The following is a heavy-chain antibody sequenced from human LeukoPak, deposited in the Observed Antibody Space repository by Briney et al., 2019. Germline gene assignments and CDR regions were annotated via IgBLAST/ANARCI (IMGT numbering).Heavy chain of an antibody. CDR1: GGSISSSSYY. J-gene: IGHJ4*02. D-gene: IGHD6-13*01. V-gene: IGHV4-39*01. CDR3: ARHGDSSSGLLDYFDY. CDR2: IYYSGST. Sequence: KPSETLSLTCTVSGGSISSSSYYWGWIRQPPGKGLEWIGSIYYSGSTYYNPSLKSRVTISVDTSKNQFSLKLSSVTAADTAVYYCARHGDSSSGLLDYFDYWGQGTLVTVSS.